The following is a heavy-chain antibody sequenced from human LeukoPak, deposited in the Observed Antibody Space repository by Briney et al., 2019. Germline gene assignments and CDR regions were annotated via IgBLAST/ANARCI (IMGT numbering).Heavy chain of an antibody. Sequence: SVKVSCKASGGTSNSHAISWVRQAPGQGLEWMGRIIPNLGTTNRAQNFQDRVTLTADKSTNTAYMELTSLTSDDTAVYYCATANDGGGYQWGDFFDFWGQGTLVTASS. D-gene: IGHD3-22*01. CDR2: IIPNLGTT. J-gene: IGHJ4*02. V-gene: IGHV1-69*04. CDR1: GGTSNSHA. CDR3: ATANDGGGYQWGDFFDF.